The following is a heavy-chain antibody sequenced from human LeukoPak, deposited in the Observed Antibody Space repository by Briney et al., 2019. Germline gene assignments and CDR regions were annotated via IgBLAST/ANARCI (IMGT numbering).Heavy chain of an antibody. J-gene: IGHJ3*02. D-gene: IGHD2-8*02. V-gene: IGHV1-18*01. CDR3: ARGTSAGYWDAFDI. Sequence: ASVKVSCKASGGTFSSYAISWVRQAPGQGLEWMGWISAYNGNTNYAQKLQGRVTMTTDTSTSTAYMELRSLRSDDTAVYYCARGTSAGYWDAFDIWGQGTMVTVSS. CDR1: GGTFSSYA. CDR2: ISAYNGNT.